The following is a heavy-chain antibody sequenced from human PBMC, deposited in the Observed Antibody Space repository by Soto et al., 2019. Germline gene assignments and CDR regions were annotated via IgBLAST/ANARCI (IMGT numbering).Heavy chain of an antibody. V-gene: IGHV4-59*08. Sequence: SETLSLTCTVSGGSISSYYWSWIRQPPGKGLEWIGYIYYSGSTNYNPSLKSRVTISVDTSKNQFSLKLSPVTAADTAVYYCARHPGSDAFDIWGQGTMVTVSS. D-gene: IGHD2-15*01. CDR2: IYYSGST. CDR3: ARHPGSDAFDI. CDR1: GGSISSYY. J-gene: IGHJ3*02.